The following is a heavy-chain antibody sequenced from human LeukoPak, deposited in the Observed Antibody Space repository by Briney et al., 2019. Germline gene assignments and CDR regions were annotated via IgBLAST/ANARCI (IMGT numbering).Heavy chain of an antibody. CDR3: AIYYFDSNAYVY. J-gene: IGHJ4*02. CDR1: GGSFNSYA. Sequence: SVKVSCKASGGSFNSYAIDWVRQAPGQGLEWMGRVIPILGTVNYAQNFQGRVTITADESTSTAYLELSSLRSEDTAVYYCAIYYFDSNAYVYWGQGTLVTVSS. V-gene: IGHV1-69*15. D-gene: IGHD3-22*01. CDR2: VIPILGTV.